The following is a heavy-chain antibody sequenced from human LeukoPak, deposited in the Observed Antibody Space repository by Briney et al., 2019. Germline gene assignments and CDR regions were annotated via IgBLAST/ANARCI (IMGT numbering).Heavy chain of an antibody. CDR3: ATENLTGENY. V-gene: IGHV4-59*01. D-gene: IGHD7-27*01. Sequence: SETLPLTCAVYGGSFSGYYWSWIRQPPGKGLEWIGYIYYSGSTNYNPSLKSRVTISVDTSKNQFSLKLSSVTAADTAVYYCATENLTGENYWGQGTLVTVSS. J-gene: IGHJ4*02. CDR2: IYYSGST. CDR1: GGSFSGYY.